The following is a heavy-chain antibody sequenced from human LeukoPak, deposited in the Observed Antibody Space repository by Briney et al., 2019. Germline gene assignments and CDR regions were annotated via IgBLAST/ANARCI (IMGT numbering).Heavy chain of an antibody. CDR2: INSDGSIT. Sequence: GGSLRLSCAASGFTFSDYWMHWVRQAPGKGLVWVSHINSDGSITSYADSVKGRFTISRDNAKNTLYLQMNSLRAEDTAVYYCARDAVDTANAVWGQGTTVTVSS. CDR1: GFTFSDYW. V-gene: IGHV3-74*01. J-gene: IGHJ6*02. CDR3: ARDAVDTANAV. D-gene: IGHD5-18*01.